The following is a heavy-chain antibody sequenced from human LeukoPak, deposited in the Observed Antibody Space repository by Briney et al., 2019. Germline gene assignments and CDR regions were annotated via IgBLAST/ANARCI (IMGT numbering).Heavy chain of an antibody. CDR1: GFNFSTYA. J-gene: IGHJ4*02. CDR2: ISSIRSSII. CDR3: ASAAYYSGTWYGAFDY. Sequence: PGGSLRLSCAASGFNFSTYAMHWVRQTPGKGLEWVSYISSIRSSIIYYADSVQGRFTISRDNGKSSLYLQMNSLRAEDTAVYYCASAAYYSGTWYGAFDYWGQGALVTVSS. D-gene: IGHD6-13*01. V-gene: IGHV3-48*01.